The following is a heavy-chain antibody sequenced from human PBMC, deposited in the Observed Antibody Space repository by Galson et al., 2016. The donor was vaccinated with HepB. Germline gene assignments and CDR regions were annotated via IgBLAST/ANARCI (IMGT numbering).Heavy chain of an antibody. J-gene: IGHJ4*02. CDR3: ARRGLTYGGSHFDY. Sequence: PALVKPTQTLTLTCTFSGFSLSTSGVGVGWIRQPPGKALEWLALIYWDDDTRFSPSLRTRLTITKDTSKNQVVLTMTNMDPVDTGNYYCARRGLTYGGSHFDYWGQGTLATVSS. CDR2: IYWDDDT. V-gene: IGHV2-5*02. CDR1: GFSLSTSGVG. D-gene: IGHD4/OR15-4a*01.